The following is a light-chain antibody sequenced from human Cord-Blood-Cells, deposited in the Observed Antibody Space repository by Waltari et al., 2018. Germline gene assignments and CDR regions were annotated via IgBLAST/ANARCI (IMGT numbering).Light chain of an antibody. CDR1: QSVSSN. CDR3: QQYNNWPPYT. CDR2: GAS. V-gene: IGKV3-15*01. J-gene: IGKJ2*01. Sequence: EIVMTQSPATLSVSPGERATLSCGASQSVSSNLAWYQQKPGQAPRLLIYGASTRATGIPARFSGSVSGTEFTLTISSLQSEDFAVYYCQQYNNWPPYTFGQGTKLEIK.